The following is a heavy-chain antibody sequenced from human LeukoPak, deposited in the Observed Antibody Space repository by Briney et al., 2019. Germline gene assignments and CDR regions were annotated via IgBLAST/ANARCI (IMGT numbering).Heavy chain of an antibody. D-gene: IGHD3-22*01. J-gene: IGHJ4*02. CDR1: GYTFTGYY. CDR2: INPNSGGT. CDR3: ARSESSGYPRFDY. V-gene: IGHV1-2*02. Sequence: ASVGVSCKASGYTFTGYYMHWVRQAPGQGLEWMGWINPNSGGTNYAQKFQGRVTMTRDTSISTAYMELSRLRSDDTAVYYCARSESSGYPRFDYWGQGTLVTVSS.